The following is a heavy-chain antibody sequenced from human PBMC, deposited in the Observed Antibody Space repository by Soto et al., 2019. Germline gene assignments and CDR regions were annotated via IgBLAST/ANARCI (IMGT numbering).Heavy chain of an antibody. Sequence: QVQLVQSGAEVKKPGSAVKVSCKASGGTFSSYAISWVRQAPGQGLEWMGGIIPIFGTANYAQKCQGRVTITANESTSTAYMELSSLRSEDTSVYYCARVIISLRLEFYYYYGMDVWGQGTTVTVSS. CDR2: IIPIFGTA. J-gene: IGHJ6*02. D-gene: IGHD5-12*01. V-gene: IGHV1-69*01. CDR3: ARVIISLRLEFYYYYGMDV. CDR1: GGTFSSYA.